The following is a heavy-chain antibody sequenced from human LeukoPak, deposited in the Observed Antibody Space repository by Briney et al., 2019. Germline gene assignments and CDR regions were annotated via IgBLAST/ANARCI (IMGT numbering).Heavy chain of an antibody. CDR2: IYHDGST. J-gene: IGHJ4*02. CDR3: ARVGWYGSWYFDY. V-gene: IGHV4-38-2*02. Sequence: PSETLSLTCTVSGYSVSTDYYWGWIRQPPGKGLEWIGNIYHDGSTYYNPSLKSRVTISVDTSKNQFSLKLTSVTAADTAVYYCARVGWYGSWYFDYWGQGTLVTVSS. CDR1: GYSVSTDYY. D-gene: IGHD6-13*01.